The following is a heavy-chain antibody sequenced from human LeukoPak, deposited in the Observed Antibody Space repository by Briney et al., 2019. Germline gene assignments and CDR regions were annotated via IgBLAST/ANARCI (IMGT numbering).Heavy chain of an antibody. CDR2: IYYSGTT. CDR3: ARIPKYGDYPSLEY. CDR1: GGSFSSGDYY. V-gene: IGHV4-30-4*01. Sequence: SETLSLTCTVSGGSFSSGDYYWNWIRQPPGKGMEWIGYIYYSGTTYYNPSLKSRVTISVDTSKSQFSLKLSSVTAADTAVYYCARIPKYGDYPSLEYWGQGTLVTVSS. J-gene: IGHJ4*02. D-gene: IGHD4-17*01.